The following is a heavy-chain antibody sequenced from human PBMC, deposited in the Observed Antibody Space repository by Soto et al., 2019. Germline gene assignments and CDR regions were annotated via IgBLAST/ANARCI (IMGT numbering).Heavy chain of an antibody. CDR1: GGSISSYY. J-gene: IGHJ6*02. Sequence: SETLSLTCTVSGGSISSYYWSWIRQPPGKGLEWIGYIYYSGSTNYNPSLKSRVTISVDTSKNQFSLKLSSVTAADTAVYYCATTVWSGYPYYFGLHGCGQGTKVTVS. V-gene: IGHV4-59*01. CDR2: IYYSGST. CDR3: ATTVWSGYPYYFGLHG. D-gene: IGHD3-3*01.